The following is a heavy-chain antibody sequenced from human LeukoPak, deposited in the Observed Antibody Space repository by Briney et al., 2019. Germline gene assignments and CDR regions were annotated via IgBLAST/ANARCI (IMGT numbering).Heavy chain of an antibody. J-gene: IGHJ4*02. D-gene: IGHD1-26*01. V-gene: IGHV3-48*02. CDR1: GFSFSSYS. Sequence: QPGGSLRLSCAASGFSFSSYSMNWVRQAPGKGLEWISYINPGSGTINYAKPVKGRFTVSRDNAKNSLYLQMNSLRDEDTAVYYCAKVQWEPPDHWGQGTLVIVSS. CDR2: INPGSGTI. CDR3: AKVQWEPPDH.